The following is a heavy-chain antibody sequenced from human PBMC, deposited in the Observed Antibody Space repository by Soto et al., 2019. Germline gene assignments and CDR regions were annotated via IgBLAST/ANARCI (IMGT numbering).Heavy chain of an antibody. CDR2: IYYSGST. V-gene: IGHV4-59*01. D-gene: IGHD2-2*01. CDR1: GGSISSYH. CDR3: ARVGVPAANDAFDI. J-gene: IGHJ3*02. Sequence: ETLSLTCTVSGGSISSYHWSWIRQPPGKGLEWIGYIYYSGSTNYNPSLKSRVTISVDTSKNQFSLKLSSVTAADTAVYYCARVGVPAANDAFDIWGQGTMVTVSS.